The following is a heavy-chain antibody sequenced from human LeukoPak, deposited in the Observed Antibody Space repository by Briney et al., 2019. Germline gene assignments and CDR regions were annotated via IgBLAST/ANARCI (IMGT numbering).Heavy chain of an antibody. D-gene: IGHD3-22*01. J-gene: IGHJ6*04. CDR1: GCSISSGYY. Sequence: SETLSLTCAVSGCSISSGYYWGWIRQPPGKGLEWIGGIYHSGSTYYNPSLKSRVTISVDTSKNQFSLKLSSVTAADTAVYYCARDSHHYYDSSGGVWGKGTTVTVSS. CDR2: IYHSGST. V-gene: IGHV4-38-2*02. CDR3: ARDSHHYYDSSGGV.